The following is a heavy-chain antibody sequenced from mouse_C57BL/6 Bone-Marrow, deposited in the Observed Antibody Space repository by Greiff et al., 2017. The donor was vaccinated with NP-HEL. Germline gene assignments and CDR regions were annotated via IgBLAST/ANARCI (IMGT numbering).Heavy chain of an antibody. V-gene: IGHV5-4*01. CDR1: GFTFSSYA. CDR3: AREGIRVY. CDR2: ISHGGSYT. Sequence: EVQRVESGAGLVKPGGSLKLSCAASGFTFSSYAMPWVRQTPEKRLEWVGTISHGGSYTYYPDNVKGRFTITRDQAKNNLYLQMSHLKSEDTAMYYCAREGIRVYGGRGTGVTVSA. D-gene: IGHD1-1*01. J-gene: IGHJ4*01.